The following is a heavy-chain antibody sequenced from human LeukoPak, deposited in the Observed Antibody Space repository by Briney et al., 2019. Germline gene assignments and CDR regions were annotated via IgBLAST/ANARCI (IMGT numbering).Heavy chain of an antibody. V-gene: IGHV3-23*01. CDR1: GFTFSSYG. D-gene: IGHD3-10*01. CDR3: AKDSAFYYIDV. CDR2: ISGSGGST. J-gene: IGHJ6*03. Sequence: WGSLRLSCAASGFTFSSYGMSWVRQAPGKGLEWVSAISGSGGSTYYADSVKGRFTISRDNSKNTLYLQMNSLKGDDTAVYYCAKDSAFYYIDVWGKGTTVIVSS.